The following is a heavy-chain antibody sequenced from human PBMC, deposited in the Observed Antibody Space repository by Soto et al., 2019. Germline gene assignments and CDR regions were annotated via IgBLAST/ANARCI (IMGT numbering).Heavy chain of an antibody. Sequence: ASVKVSCKPSGYPFTDLDIHWVRQAPGLGLEWMGWIDPRSGASRKTQRFQGRFTMTRDTSTNTVYMELSSLRSDDTAVYFCAKDNDGPLDYWGQGTLVTVSS. CDR3: AKDNDGPLDY. CDR2: IDPRSGAS. V-gene: IGHV1-2*02. CDR1: GYPFTDLD. D-gene: IGHD2-8*01. J-gene: IGHJ4*02.